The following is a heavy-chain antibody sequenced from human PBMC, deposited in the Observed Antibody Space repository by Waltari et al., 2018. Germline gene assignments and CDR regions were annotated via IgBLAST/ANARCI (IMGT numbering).Heavy chain of an antibody. J-gene: IGHJ3*02. CDR1: GYTFTGYY. Sequence: QVQLVQSGAEVKKPGASVKVSCRASGYTFTGYYMHWVRQAPGQGLEGKGRINPNSGGTNYAQKFQGRVTMTRDTSISTAYMELSRLRSDDTAVYYCAREQYSSGWYYAFDIWGQGTMVTVSS. CDR2: INPNSGGT. CDR3: AREQYSSGWYYAFDI. V-gene: IGHV1-2*06. D-gene: IGHD6-19*01.